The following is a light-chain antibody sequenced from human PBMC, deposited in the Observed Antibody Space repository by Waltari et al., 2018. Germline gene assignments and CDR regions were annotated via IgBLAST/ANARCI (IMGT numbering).Light chain of an antibody. CDR1: SSDVGSYNL. V-gene: IGLV2-23*03. CDR3: RSYAGSSTFV. J-gene: IGLJ1*01. Sequence: QSALTQPASVSGSPGQSITISCPGTSSDVGSYNLVSWYQQHPGKAPKLMIYEGSKRPSGVSNRFAGSKSGNTASLTVSALQAEDEADYCCRSYAGSSTFVFGTGTKVTVL. CDR2: EGS.